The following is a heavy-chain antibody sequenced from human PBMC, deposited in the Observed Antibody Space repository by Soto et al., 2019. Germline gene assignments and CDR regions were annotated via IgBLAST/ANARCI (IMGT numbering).Heavy chain of an antibody. CDR3: ARGLDWSWSFDP. Sequence: QVQLVQSGAEVKKPGASVKVSCKASGYTFTSYAINWMRQATGQGLEWMGWMNPNSGNTGYAQKFQGRVTMTRNTSISTAYMELSSLRSEDTAMYYCARGLDWSWSFDPWGQGTLVTVSS. J-gene: IGHJ5*02. CDR1: GYTFTSYA. D-gene: IGHD3-9*01. V-gene: IGHV1-8*01. CDR2: MNPNSGNT.